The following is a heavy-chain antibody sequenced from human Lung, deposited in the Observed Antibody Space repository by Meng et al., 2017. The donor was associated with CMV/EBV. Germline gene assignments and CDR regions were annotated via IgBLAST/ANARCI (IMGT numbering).Heavy chain of an antibody. J-gene: IGHJ6*01. D-gene: IGHD2-21*01. CDR3: AKDLLAAYFYYYARDV. CDR2: VSGSGSTT. V-gene: IGHV3-23*01. Sequence: GESXKISXAASGFTFNTHAMNWVRQAPGKGLEWIAGVSGSGSTTYYADSVRGRFTVSRDNSRNTLDLQMDSLRPADTAVYYCAKDLLAAYFYYYARDVWGPGTXVTVSS. CDR1: GFTFNTHA.